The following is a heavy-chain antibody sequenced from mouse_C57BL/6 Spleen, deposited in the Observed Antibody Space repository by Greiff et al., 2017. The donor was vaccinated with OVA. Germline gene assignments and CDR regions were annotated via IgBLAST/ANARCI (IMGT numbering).Heavy chain of an antibody. CDR2: IYPGDGDT. J-gene: IGHJ1*03. Sequence: VKVVESGPELVKPGASVKISCKASGYAFSSSWMNWVKQRPGKGLEWIGRIYPGDGDTNYNGKFKGKATLTADKSSSTAYMQLSSLTSEDSAVYFCARSSANWDWYFDVWGTGTTVTVSS. D-gene: IGHD4-1*01. V-gene: IGHV1-82*01. CDR3: ARSSANWDWYFDV. CDR1: GYAFSSSW.